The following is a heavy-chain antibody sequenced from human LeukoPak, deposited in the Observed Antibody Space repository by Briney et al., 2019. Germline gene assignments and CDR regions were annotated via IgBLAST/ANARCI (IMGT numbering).Heavy chain of an antibody. J-gene: IGHJ4*02. CDR1: GGSISSGGYY. V-gene: IGHV4-31*03. Sequence: PSQTLSLTCTVSGGSISSGGYYWSWIRQHPGKGLEWIGYIYYSGITYYNPSLKSRVAISVDTSKNQFSLKLSSVTAADTAVYYCAREVSYYDSSGHGYWGQGTLVTVSS. D-gene: IGHD3-22*01. CDR2: IYYSGIT. CDR3: AREVSYYDSSGHGY.